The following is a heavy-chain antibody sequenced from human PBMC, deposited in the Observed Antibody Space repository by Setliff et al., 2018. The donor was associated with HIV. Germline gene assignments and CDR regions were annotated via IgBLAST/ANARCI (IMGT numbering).Heavy chain of an antibody. Sequence: PSETLSLTCTVSGGSISSGAYYWTWIRQHPGKGLEWIGYIYYSGSTNYNPSLKRRVTISLDTSKNQFSLKLSSVTAADTAVYYCARTMYYHGSGPPTHWGQGTLVTVSS. D-gene: IGHD3-10*01. CDR3: ARTMYYHGSGPPTH. CDR2: IYYSGST. V-gene: IGHV4-61*08. CDR1: GGSISSGAYY. J-gene: IGHJ4*02.